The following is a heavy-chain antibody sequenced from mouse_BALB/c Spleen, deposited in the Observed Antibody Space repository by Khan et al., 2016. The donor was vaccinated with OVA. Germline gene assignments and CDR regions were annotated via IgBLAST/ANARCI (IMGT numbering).Heavy chain of an antibody. CDR2: IYPGDGNT. CDR3: ARGRMTDGYFDY. J-gene: IGHJ2*01. CDR1: GYTFTSYW. D-gene: IGHD6-1*01. V-gene: IGHV1-87*01. Sequence: VQLQQSGPELARPGASVKLSCKASGYTFTSYWMQWVRQRPGQGLEWIGAIYPGDGNTRYTQKFKGKATLTADKSSSTVYMQLSSLASEDSAVYYCARGRMTDGYFDYWGQGTTLTVSS.